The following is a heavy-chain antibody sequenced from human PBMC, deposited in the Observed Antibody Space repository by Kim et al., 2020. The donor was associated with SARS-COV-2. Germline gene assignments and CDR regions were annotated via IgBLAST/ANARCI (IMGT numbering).Heavy chain of an antibody. V-gene: IGHV3-23*01. Sequence: TYYEDSVKGRLTISRDKSKNTLYLQMNSLRAEDTAVYYCAKDRLGATAPWGQGTLVTVSS. D-gene: IGHD1-26*01. CDR3: AKDRLGATAP. CDR2: T. J-gene: IGHJ5*02.